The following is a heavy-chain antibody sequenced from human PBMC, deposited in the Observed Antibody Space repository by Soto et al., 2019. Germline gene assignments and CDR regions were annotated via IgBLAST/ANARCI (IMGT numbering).Heavy chain of an antibody. CDR1: GYMFVTYG. Sequence: ASVKVSCKASGYMFVTYGINWVRQAPGQGLEWMGWISAYNGNTNYAQNLQGRVTMTTDASTSTAYMEMRSLRSDDTAVYYCARYLDGSGSYYTDYWGPGTLVTVSS. D-gene: IGHD3-10*01. CDR2: ISAYNGNT. V-gene: IGHV1-18*01. CDR3: ARYLDGSGSYYTDY. J-gene: IGHJ4*02.